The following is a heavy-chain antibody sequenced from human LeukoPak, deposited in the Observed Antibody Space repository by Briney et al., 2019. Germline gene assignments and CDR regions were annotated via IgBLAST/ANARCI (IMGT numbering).Heavy chain of an antibody. Sequence: PGGSLRLSCAASAFTFISYGTHWVRQAQGKGLEWVAFIRYDGRNKYYADSVKGRFTISRDNSKNTLYLQMNSLIAEDTAVYYCAKDEAGGWPPGRYWGQGTLVTVSS. V-gene: IGHV3-30*02. CDR3: AKDEAGGWPPGRY. CDR2: IRYDGRNK. CDR1: AFTFISYG. D-gene: IGHD6-19*01. J-gene: IGHJ4*02.